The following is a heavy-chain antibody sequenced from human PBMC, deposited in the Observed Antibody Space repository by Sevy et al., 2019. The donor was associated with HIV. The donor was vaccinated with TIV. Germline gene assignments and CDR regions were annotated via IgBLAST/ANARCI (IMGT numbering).Heavy chain of an antibody. Sequence: ASVKVSCKASGYTFTSYGISWVRQAPGQGLEWMGWISAYNGNTNYAQKLQGRVTMTTDTSTSTAYMELRSLRSDDTAVYYCARGRITSGRGVLPCMDVWGQGTTVTVSS. D-gene: IGHD3-10*01. CDR2: ISAYNGNT. V-gene: IGHV1-18*01. CDR3: ARGRITSGRGVLPCMDV. CDR1: GYTFTSYG. J-gene: IGHJ6*02.